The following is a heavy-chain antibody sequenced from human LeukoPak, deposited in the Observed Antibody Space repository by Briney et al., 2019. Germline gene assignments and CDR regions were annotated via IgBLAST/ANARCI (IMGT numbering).Heavy chain of an antibody. D-gene: IGHD1-26*01. J-gene: IGHJ6*02. V-gene: IGHV1-2*02. Sequence: ASVKVSCKASGYTVTVYYLHWVRQAPGQGLEWMGWINPISGGTNYAQKFQGSVTMTRDASITTVYMELSSLRSDDTAVYYCASLGATTLHYYGMAVRGQRTTVTVSS. CDR3: ASLGATTLHYYGMAV. CDR1: GYTVTVYY. CDR2: INPISGGT.